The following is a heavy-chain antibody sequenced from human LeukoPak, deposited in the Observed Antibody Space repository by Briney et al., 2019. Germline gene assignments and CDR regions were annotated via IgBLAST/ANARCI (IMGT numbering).Heavy chain of an antibody. Sequence: ASVKVSCTASGYTFTSYYMHWVRQAPGQGLEWMGIINPSGGSTSYAQKFQGRVTMTRDMSTSTVYMELSSLRSEDTAVYYCARDRRRRCSSTSCYSPYYYYYMDVWGKGTTVTVSS. J-gene: IGHJ6*03. CDR1: GYTFTSYY. CDR2: INPSGGST. V-gene: IGHV1-46*01. CDR3: ARDRRRRCSSTSCYSPYYYYYMDV. D-gene: IGHD2-2*02.